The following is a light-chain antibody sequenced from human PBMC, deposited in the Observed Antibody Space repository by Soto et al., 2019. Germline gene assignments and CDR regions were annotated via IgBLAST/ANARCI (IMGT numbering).Light chain of an antibody. J-gene: IGKJ1*01. CDR1: QSVTSY. CDR3: QQYGSSPQT. V-gene: IGKV3-20*01. Sequence: EIVLTQSPGTLSLSPGERASLSCRASQSVTSYLAWYQQKPGQAPRLLISGASSRATGFPDRFSGSGSGTDFTLTISRLEPEDFAVYYCQQYGSSPQTFGQGTKVEIK. CDR2: GAS.